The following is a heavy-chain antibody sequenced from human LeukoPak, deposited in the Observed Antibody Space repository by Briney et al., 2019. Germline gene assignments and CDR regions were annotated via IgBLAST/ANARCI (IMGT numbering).Heavy chain of an antibody. CDR1: GGSISSYY. V-gene: IGHV4-59*12. J-gene: IGHJ6*02. D-gene: IGHD5-12*01. CDR3: ASFRGYDDYYYYGMDV. Sequence: NPSETLSLTCSVSGGSISSYYWSWIRQPPGKGLEWIGYIYYSGSTNYNPSLKSRVTISVDTSKNQFSLKLSSVTAADTAVYYCASFRGYDDYYYYGMDVWGQGTTVTVSS. CDR2: IYYSGST.